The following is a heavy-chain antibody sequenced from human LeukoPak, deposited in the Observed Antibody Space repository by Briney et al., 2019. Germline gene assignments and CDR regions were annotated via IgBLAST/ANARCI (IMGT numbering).Heavy chain of an antibody. CDR2: IYHSGST. Sequence: PSETLSLTCAVSGYSISSGYYWGWIRQPPGKGLEWIGSIYHSGSTYYNPSLKSRVTISVDTSKNQFSLKLSSVTAADTAVYYCARRYSHGPDAFDIWGQGTMVTVSS. J-gene: IGHJ3*02. CDR1: GYSISSGYY. V-gene: IGHV4-38-2*01. D-gene: IGHD5-18*01. CDR3: ARRYSHGPDAFDI.